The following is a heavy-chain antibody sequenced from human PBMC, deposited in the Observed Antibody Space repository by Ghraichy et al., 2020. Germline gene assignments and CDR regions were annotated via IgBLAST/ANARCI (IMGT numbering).Heavy chain of an antibody. CDR3: ATSQHSTAWN. V-gene: IGHV3-7*01. D-gene: IGHD6-19*01. CDR1: GFTSSNHC. CDR2: INTAGTDT. Sequence: GGSLRLSCAASGFTSSNHCMSWVRQAPGKGLEWVSNINTAGTDTYYGDSVKGRFTISRDNAENSLFLQLNSLRPGDTAVYFCATSQHSTAWNGGQGTLVTVSS. J-gene: IGHJ4*02.